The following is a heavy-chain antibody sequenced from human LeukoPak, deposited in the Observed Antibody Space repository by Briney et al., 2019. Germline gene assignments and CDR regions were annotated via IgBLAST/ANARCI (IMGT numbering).Heavy chain of an antibody. J-gene: IGHJ4*02. Sequence: PGGSLRLSCAASGFTFSTYWMHWVRQAPGKGLVWVSRINPDGSSTNYADSVKGRFTISRDNAKNSLYLQMNSLRAEDTALYYCAKDIRIAAAGTAFDYWGQGTLVTVSS. CDR1: GFTFSTYW. CDR2: INPDGSST. V-gene: IGHV3-74*01. D-gene: IGHD6-13*01. CDR3: AKDIRIAAAGTAFDY.